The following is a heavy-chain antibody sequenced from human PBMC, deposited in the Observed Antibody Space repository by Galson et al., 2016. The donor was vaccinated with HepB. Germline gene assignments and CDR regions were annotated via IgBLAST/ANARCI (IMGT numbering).Heavy chain of an antibody. J-gene: IGHJ4*02. CDR1: GDSVSSNSVA. CDR3: ARAVIQGTAMGLDY. V-gene: IGHV6-1*01. Sequence: CAISGDSVSSNSVAWNWIRQSPSRGLEWLGGTYYRSKWYNDYAVSVKSRITINPDTSKNQFSLQLNSVTPEDTAVYYCARAVIQGTAMGLDYWGQGTLVTVSS. D-gene: IGHD5-18*01. CDR2: TYYRSKWYN.